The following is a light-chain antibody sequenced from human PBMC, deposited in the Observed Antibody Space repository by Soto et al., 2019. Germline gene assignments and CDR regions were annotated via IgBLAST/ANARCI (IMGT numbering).Light chain of an antibody. CDR1: QSVSSY. Sequence: EIVLTQSPATLSLSPGERATLSCRASQSVSSYLAWYQQKPGQAPRLLIYDASNRATGIPARFSGSGSGTXXXLXXXXLEPXDFAXXXXXQRSNWPRTFGQGTKVEIK. J-gene: IGKJ1*01. V-gene: IGKV3-11*01. CDR2: DAS. CDR3: XQRSNWPRT.